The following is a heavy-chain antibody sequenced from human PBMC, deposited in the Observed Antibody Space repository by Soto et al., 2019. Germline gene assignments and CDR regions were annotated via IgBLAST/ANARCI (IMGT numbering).Heavy chain of an antibody. CDR1: GFTFSNYA. CDR2: ITGSGGGT. V-gene: IGHV3-23*01. Sequence: VQLLESGGGLVQSGGSLRLSCAAYGFTFSNYAMTWVRQAPGKGLEWVSVITGSGGGTYFVDSVKGRFTISRDNSKNTVYLHMNSLRAEDTAVYYCAKRPLTAAGFDYWGQGTLVTVSS. D-gene: IGHD6-13*01. CDR3: AKRPLTAAGFDY. J-gene: IGHJ4*02.